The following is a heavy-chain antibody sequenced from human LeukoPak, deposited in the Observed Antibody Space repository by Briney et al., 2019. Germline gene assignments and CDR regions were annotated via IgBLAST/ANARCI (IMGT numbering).Heavy chain of an antibody. CDR3: AKDGRWDYYGSGSYGVLDY. J-gene: IGHJ4*02. CDR1: GFTFSSYG. Sequence: GGALRLSCAASGFTFSSYGMHWVRQAPGKGLEWVAVISYDGSNKYYAESVKGRFTIPRDNSKNTLYLQMNSLRAEDTAVYYCAKDGRWDYYGSGSYGVLDYWGQGTLVTVSS. V-gene: IGHV3-30*18. CDR2: ISYDGSNK. D-gene: IGHD3-10*01.